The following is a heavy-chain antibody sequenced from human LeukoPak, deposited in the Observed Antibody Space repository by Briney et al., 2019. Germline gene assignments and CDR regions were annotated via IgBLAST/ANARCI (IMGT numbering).Heavy chain of an antibody. CDR1: GLTFSSYD. CDR3: AKGLSAVTTRPDDTFDI. J-gene: IGHJ3*02. D-gene: IGHD4-17*01. CDR2: ISGSGDTT. V-gene: IGHV3-23*01. Sequence: GGSLRLSCAASGLTFSSYDMTWVRQAPGKGLEWVSSISGSGDTTYYADSVRGRFTISRDNSKNTLYLQIHFLRADDTAVYYCAKGLSAVTTRPDDTFDIWGQGTMVIVSS.